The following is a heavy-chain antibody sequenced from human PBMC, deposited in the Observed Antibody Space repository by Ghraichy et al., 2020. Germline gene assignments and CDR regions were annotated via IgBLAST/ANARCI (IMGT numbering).Heavy chain of an antibody. D-gene: IGHD4-23*01. J-gene: IGHJ6*02. CDR3: ARDRGGNAGSYYYGMDV. V-gene: IGHV4-59*01. CDR2: IYYTGST. Sequence: SQTLSLTCTVSGGSIGSYYLSWIRQPPGKGLEWIGFIYYTGSTSYNPSLKSRATISQDTSKSQFSLKLSAVTAADTALYYCARDRGGNAGSYYYGMDVWGQATTVTVSS. CDR1: GGSIGSYY.